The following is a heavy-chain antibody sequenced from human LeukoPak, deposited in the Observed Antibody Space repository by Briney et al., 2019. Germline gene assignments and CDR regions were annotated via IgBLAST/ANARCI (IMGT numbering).Heavy chain of an antibody. J-gene: IGHJ4*02. V-gene: IGHV3-23*01. D-gene: IGHD3-22*01. CDR2: ISGNDGRT. CDR1: GFTFNSYS. Sequence: GGSLRLSCAASGFTFNSYSMNWVRQAPGKGLDWVSAISGNDGRTYYADSVKGRFTISRDNSKNTLYLQINSLRAEDTALYYCAKSDSSGYYLGGWGQGTLVTVSS. CDR3: AKSDSSGYYLGG.